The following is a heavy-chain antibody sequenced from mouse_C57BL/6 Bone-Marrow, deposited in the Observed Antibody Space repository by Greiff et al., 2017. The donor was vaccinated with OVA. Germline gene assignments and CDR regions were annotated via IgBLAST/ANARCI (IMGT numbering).Heavy chain of an antibody. D-gene: IGHD2-2*01. Sequence: VHVKQSGAELVKPGASVKLSCTASGFNIKDYYMHWVKQRTEQGLEWIGRIDPEDGETKYAPKFKGKATITADTSSNTAYLQLSSLTSEDTAVYYCASGSTGYYYAMDYWGQGTSVTVSS. J-gene: IGHJ4*01. CDR3: ASGSTGYYYAMDY. V-gene: IGHV14-2*01. CDR2: IDPEDGET. CDR1: GFNIKDYY.